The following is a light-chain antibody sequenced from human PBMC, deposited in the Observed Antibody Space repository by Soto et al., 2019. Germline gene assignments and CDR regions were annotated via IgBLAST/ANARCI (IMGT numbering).Light chain of an antibody. J-gene: IGLJ1*01. CDR3: SSYTSGSTYV. CDR1: SSDVGGYNY. Sequence: QSALTQPASVSGSPGQSITISCTGTSSDVGGYNYVSWYQQHPGKAPKLIIYEVSNRPSGVSNRFSGSKSGNTASLTISGFQAEDEADYYCSSYTSGSTYVFGTGAKLTVL. V-gene: IGLV2-14*01. CDR2: EVS.